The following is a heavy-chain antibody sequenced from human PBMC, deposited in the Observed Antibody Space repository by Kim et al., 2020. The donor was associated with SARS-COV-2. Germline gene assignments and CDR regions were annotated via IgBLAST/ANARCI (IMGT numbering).Heavy chain of an antibody. CDR3: SSGVTAISGIDY. CDR2: IYPGDSKT. CDR1: GHSFPTYW. J-gene: IGHJ4*02. V-gene: IGHV5-51*01. D-gene: IGHD2-21*02. Sequence: GESLKISCKASGHSFPTYWIGWVRQMPGKGLVWIAIIYPGDSKTTYSPSFQGQVSIAADKSTSTAYLQWDRLKASDTAMYYCSSGVTAISGIDYCGLGTLVTVSS.